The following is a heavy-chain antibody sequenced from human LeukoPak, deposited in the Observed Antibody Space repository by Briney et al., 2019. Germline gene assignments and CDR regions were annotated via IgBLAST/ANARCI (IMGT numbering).Heavy chain of an antibody. CDR1: GFTFSSYW. CDR3: ARDPQPRGPAYYDSRGRLDP. CDR2: INSDGSST. V-gene: IGHV3-74*01. Sequence: GGSLRLSCAASGFTFSSYWMHWVRQAPGKGLVWVSRINSDGSSTSYADSVKGRFTISRDNAKNTLYLQMNSLRAEDTAVYYCARDPQPRGPAYYDSRGRLDPWGQGTLVTVSS. D-gene: IGHD3-22*01. J-gene: IGHJ5*02.